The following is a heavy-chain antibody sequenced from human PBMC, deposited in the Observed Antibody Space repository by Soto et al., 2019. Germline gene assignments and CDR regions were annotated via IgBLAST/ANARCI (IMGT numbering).Heavy chain of an antibody. J-gene: IGHJ4*02. Sequence: SETLSLTCTVSGGSINSHYWSWIRQPPGKGLEWIGSIYYSGSTYYNPSLKSRVTISVDTSKNQFSLKLSSVTAADTAVYYCGSHYCTNGVCYLSPTYWGQGTLVTVSS. CDR2: IYYSGST. V-gene: IGHV4-59*05. D-gene: IGHD2-8*01. CDR3: GSHYCTNGVCYLSPTY. CDR1: GGSINSHY.